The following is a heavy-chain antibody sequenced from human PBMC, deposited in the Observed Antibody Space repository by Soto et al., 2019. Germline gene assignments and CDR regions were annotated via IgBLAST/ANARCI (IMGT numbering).Heavy chain of an antibody. CDR1: GFTFSSYA. D-gene: IGHD1-7*01. V-gene: IGHV3-23*01. Sequence: EVQLLESGGGLVQPGGSLRLSCAASGFTFSSYAMSWVRQAPGKGLEWVSAISGSGGSTYYADSVKGRFTISRDNSKNTLYLQMTSMRAEDTAVYYCAKDQNYCYCFDYRGQGTLVTVSS. CDR2: ISGSGGST. CDR3: AKDQNYCYCFDY. J-gene: IGHJ4*02.